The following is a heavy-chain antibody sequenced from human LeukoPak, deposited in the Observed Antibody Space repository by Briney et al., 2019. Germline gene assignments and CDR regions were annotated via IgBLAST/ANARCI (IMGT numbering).Heavy chain of an antibody. CDR3: TREVVESYGDYVGAFDI. CDR1: GFTFGDYA. Sequence: GGSLRLSCTASGFTFGDYAMSWVRQAPGKGLEWVGFIRSKAYGGTTEYAASVKGRFTISRDESKSIAYLQMNSLKTEDIAVYYCTREVVESYGDYVGAFDIWGQGTMVTVSS. CDR2: IRSKAYGGTT. V-gene: IGHV3-49*04. D-gene: IGHD4-17*01. J-gene: IGHJ3*02.